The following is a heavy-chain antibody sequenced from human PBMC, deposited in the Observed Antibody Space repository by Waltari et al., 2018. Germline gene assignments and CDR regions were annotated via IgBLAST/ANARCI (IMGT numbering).Heavy chain of an antibody. CDR2: IYPTDSDT. D-gene: IGHD2-8*02. CDR1: GYSFNNYW. CDR3: ARRWCSGGVCYGDY. V-gene: IGHV5-51*07. Sequence: EVQLVQSGTEVKKPGESLKISCKGSGYSFNNYWIGWVHQMPGKGLGWLWIIYPTDSDTSDSPSFQGQVTISSYKSISTTYLQWSSLKASDTAMYYCARRWCSGGVCYGDYWGQGTLVTVSS. J-gene: IGHJ4*02.